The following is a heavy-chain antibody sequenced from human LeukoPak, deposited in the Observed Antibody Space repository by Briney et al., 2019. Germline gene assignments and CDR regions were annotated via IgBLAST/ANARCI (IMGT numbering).Heavy chain of an antibody. V-gene: IGHV5-51*01. D-gene: IGHD3-9*01. Sequence: GESLKISCKRSGYTFTNYWIGWVRQMPGKGLECVGVIYPGDSDTRYSPSFEGQVTISADKSVSTAYLQWSSLKASDTAMYYCASLFWDDILTGYSHDAFDIWGQGTMVTVSS. CDR1: GYTFTNYW. CDR3: ASLFWDDILTGYSHDAFDI. CDR2: IYPGDSDT. J-gene: IGHJ3*02.